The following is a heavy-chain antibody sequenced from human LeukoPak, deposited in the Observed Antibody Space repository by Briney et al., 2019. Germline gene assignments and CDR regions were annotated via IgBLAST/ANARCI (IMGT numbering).Heavy chain of an antibody. Sequence: PGGSLRLSCAASGFTFSSYWMSWVRQAPGKGLEWVANIKQDGSEKYYVDSVKGQFTISRDNAKNSLYLQMDSLRVEDTAVYYCARDRAGGDAFDIWGQGTMVTVSS. D-gene: IGHD3-16*01. CDR1: GFTFSSYW. J-gene: IGHJ3*02. CDR2: IKQDGSEK. CDR3: ARDRAGGDAFDI. V-gene: IGHV3-7*01.